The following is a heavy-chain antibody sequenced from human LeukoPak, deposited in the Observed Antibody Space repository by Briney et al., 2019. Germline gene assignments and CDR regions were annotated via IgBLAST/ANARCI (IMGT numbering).Heavy chain of an antibody. D-gene: IGHD6-13*01. CDR2: IYYSGST. J-gene: IGHJ5*02. CDR3: ARKGQQLARGGAVTSNWFDP. V-gene: IGHV4-30-4*01. CDR1: GGSISSGDYY. Sequence: SQTLSLTCTVPGGSISSGDYYWSWIRQPPGKGLEWIGYIYYSGSTYYNPSLKSRVTISVDTSKNQFSLKLSSVPAADTAVYYCARKGQQLARGGAVTSNWFDPWGQGTLVTVSS.